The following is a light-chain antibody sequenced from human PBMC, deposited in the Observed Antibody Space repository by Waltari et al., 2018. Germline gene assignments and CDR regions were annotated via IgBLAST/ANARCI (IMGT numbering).Light chain of an antibody. CDR2: NND. J-gene: IGLJ3*02. Sequence: QSVLTQPPSASGTPGQRVTISCSGSSSNIGGNPVNWYQQLPGTAPKLLIYNNDQRPSGVPDRFSGSKPGTSASLAISGLQAEDEADYYCAAWDDSRNGPVFGGGTKLPVL. V-gene: IGLV1-44*01. CDR1: SSNIGGNP. CDR3: AAWDDSRNGPV.